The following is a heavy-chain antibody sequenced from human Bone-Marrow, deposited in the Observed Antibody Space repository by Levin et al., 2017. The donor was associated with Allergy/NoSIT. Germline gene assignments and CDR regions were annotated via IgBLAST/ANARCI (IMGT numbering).Heavy chain of an antibody. CDR2: INAGNGNT. J-gene: IGHJ3*02. CDR3: ATTGGRNLEPGAFDI. V-gene: IGHV1-3*01. Sequence: ASVKVSCKASGYTFTSYAMHWVRQAPGQRLEWMGWINAGNGNTKYSQKFQGRVTITRDTSASTAYMELSSLRSEDTAVYYCATTGGRNLEPGAFDIWGQGTMVTVSS. CDR1: GYTFTSYA. D-gene: IGHD3-10*01.